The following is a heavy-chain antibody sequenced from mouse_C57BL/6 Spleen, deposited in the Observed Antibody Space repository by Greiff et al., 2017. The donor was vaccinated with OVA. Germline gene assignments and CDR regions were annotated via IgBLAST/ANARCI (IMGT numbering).Heavy chain of an antibody. CDR2: IDPSDSYT. CDR3: ESGGEYDGGTVSWFAY. Sequence: QVQLQQPGAELVMPGASVKLSCKASGYTFTSYWMHWVKQRPGQGLEWIGEIDPSDSYTNYNQKFKGKSTLTVDKSSSTAYMQLSSLTSEDSAVDYCESGGEYDGGTVSWFAYWGQGTLVTVSA. J-gene: IGHJ3*01. CDR1: GYTFTSYW. D-gene: IGHD2-4*01. V-gene: IGHV1-69*01.